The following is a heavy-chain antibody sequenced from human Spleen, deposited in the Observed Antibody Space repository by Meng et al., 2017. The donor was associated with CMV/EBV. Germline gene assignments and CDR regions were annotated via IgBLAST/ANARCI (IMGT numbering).Heavy chain of an antibody. D-gene: IGHD6-19*01. CDR3: TRSGTSAWYYFDS. Sequence: VSGGAVRSTNWWSWVRRPPGKGLEWIGEVSHRRSATYNPSLKSRVTMSIDNSKNQFSLQLNSVTAADTAVYYCTRSGTSAWYYFDSWGQGTLVTVSS. CDR1: GGAVRSTNW. J-gene: IGHJ4*02. CDR2: VSHRRSA. V-gene: IGHV4-4*02.